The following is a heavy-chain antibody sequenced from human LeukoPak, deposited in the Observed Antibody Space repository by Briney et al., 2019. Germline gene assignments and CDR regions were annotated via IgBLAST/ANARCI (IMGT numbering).Heavy chain of an antibody. CDR2: INHSGST. J-gene: IGHJ4*02. V-gene: IGHV4-34*01. CDR3: AIEYRWLVH. CDR1: GGSFSDYY. D-gene: IGHD6-19*01. Sequence: SETLSLTCAVYGGSFSDYYWSWIRQPPGKGLEWIGEINHSGSTNYNPSLKSRVTISVDTSKNQFSLKLSSVTAADTAVYYCAIEYRWLVHWGQGTLVTVSS.